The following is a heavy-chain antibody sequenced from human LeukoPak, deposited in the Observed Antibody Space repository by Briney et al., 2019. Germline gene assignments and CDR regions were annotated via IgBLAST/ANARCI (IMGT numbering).Heavy chain of an antibody. Sequence: GGSLRLSCAASGFTFSSYWMHWVRQAPGKGLVWVSRINSDGSSTSYADSVKGRFTISRDNAKNTLYLQMNSLGAEDTAVYYCARDRDYSGYDLFDYWGQGTLVTVSS. D-gene: IGHD5-12*01. V-gene: IGHV3-74*01. J-gene: IGHJ4*02. CDR3: ARDRDYSGYDLFDY. CDR1: GFTFSSYW. CDR2: INSDGSST.